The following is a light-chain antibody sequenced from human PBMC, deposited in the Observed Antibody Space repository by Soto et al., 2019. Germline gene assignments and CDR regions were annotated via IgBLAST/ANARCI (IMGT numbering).Light chain of an antibody. CDR3: LQYISYPWT. Sequence: AIQMTQSPSSLSASAGDRVTISCRASQGIGNALGWYQQKPVKPPKVLIYGASNLHSGVPPRFSGSGSGTDFTLAISSLQPEDSATYYCLQYISYPWTFGQGTKVDNK. CDR1: QGIGNA. CDR2: GAS. V-gene: IGKV1-6*01. J-gene: IGKJ1*01.